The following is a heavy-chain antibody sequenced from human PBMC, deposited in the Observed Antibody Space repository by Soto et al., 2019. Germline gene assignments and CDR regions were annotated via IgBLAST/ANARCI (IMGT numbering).Heavy chain of an antibody. V-gene: IGHV1-69*13. D-gene: IGHD6-13*01. J-gene: IGHJ6*02. CDR3: ARGFRIAAAGMYYYGMDV. CDR2: IIPIFGTA. CDR1: GGTFSSYA. Sequence: SVKVSCKASGGTFSSYAISWVRQAPGQGLEWMGGIIPIFGTANYAQKFQGRVTITADESTSTAYMELSSLRSEDTAVYYCARGFRIAAAGMYYYGMDVWGQGTTVTVSS.